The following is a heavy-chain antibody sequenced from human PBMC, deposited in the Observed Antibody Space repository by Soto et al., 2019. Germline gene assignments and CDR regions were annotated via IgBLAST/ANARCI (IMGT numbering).Heavy chain of an antibody. CDR1: GVSISSGGYS. D-gene: IGHD1-26*01. CDR2: IYHTGSS. J-gene: IGHJ4*02. CDR3: ARFSGSYFDY. Sequence: PSETLSLTCAVSGVSISSGGYSWIWIRQPPGKGLEWIGYIYHTGSSYDNPSLKSRLTISIDRSKNQISLKLRSVTAADTAMYYCARFSGSYFDYWGQGTLVTVSS. V-gene: IGHV4-30-2*01.